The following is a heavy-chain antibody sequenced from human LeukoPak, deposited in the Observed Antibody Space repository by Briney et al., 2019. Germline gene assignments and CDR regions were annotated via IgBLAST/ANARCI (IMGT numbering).Heavy chain of an antibody. CDR3: ARDVVATATPDFDY. D-gene: IGHD4-17*01. Sequence: SETLSLTCTVSGYSISSGYYWGWIRQPPGKGLEWIGSIYHSGSTYYNPSLKSRLTISVDTSKNQFSLKLSSVTAADTAVYYCARDVVATATPDFDYWGQGTLVTVSS. CDR2: IYHSGST. CDR1: GYSISSGYY. J-gene: IGHJ4*02. V-gene: IGHV4-38-2*02.